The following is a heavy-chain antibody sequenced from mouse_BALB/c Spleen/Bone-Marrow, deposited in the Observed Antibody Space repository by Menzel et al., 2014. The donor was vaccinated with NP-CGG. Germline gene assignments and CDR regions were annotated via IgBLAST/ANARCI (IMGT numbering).Heavy chain of an antibody. CDR1: GFNIKDPY. CDR2: IDPANYNT. J-gene: IGHJ3*01. V-gene: IGHV14-3*02. D-gene: IGHD4-1*01. CDR3: ATLTGTFDY. Sequence: EVQLQQSGAELVKPGASVKLSCTTSGFNIKDPYIHWVKQRPEQGLEWIGRIDPANYNTQYDPMFQGKATITADTPSNAAYLQLNSLTSEDTAVYYSATLTGTFDYWGQGTPVTVSA.